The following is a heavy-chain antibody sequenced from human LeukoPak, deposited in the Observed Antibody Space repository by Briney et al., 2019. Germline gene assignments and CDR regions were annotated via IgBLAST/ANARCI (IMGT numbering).Heavy chain of an antibody. D-gene: IGHD6-6*01. V-gene: IGHV1-46*01. CDR2: INPSGGST. CDR3: AREAAARPHLGY. CDR1: GYTFTSYY. Sequence: ASVKVSCKASGYTFTSYYMHWVRQAPGQGLEWMGIINPSGGSTSYAQKFQGRVTMARDMSTSTVYMELSSLRSEDTAVYYCAREAAARPHLGYWGQGTLVTVSS. J-gene: IGHJ4*02.